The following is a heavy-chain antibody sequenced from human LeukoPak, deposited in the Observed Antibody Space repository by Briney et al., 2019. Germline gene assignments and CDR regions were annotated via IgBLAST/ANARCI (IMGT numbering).Heavy chain of an antibody. J-gene: IGHJ5*02. V-gene: IGHV3-21*04. CDR2: ISSSSSYI. CDR1: GFTFSSYS. CDR3: ARDSKSSSWYSGINWFDP. D-gene: IGHD6-13*01. Sequence: GGSLRLSCAASGFTFSSYSMNWVRQAPGKGLEWVSSISSSSSYIYYADSVKGRFTISRDNAKNSLYLQMNSLRAEDTAVYYCARDSKSSSWYSGINWFDPWGQGTLVTVSS.